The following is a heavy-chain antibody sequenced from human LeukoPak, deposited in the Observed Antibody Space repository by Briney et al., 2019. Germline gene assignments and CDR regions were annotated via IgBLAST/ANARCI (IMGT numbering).Heavy chain of an antibody. CDR3: AKDIGTWSFDY. V-gene: IGHV3-11*01. CDR1: VLTFCDYY. CDR2: ISSSGTPT. Sequence: PGGSLRLSCAASVLTFCDYYTSGIRHAPGRRLEWVSYISSSGTPTYYADSVKGRFTISRDNAKNTLYLQLNSLRAEDTAVYYCAKDIGTWSFDYWGQGSLVTVSS. D-gene: IGHD6-13*01. J-gene: IGHJ4*02.